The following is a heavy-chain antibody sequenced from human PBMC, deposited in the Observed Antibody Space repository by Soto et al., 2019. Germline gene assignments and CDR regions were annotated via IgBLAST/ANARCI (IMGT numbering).Heavy chain of an antibody. J-gene: IGHJ6*02. CDR2: INNDGSNT. D-gene: IGHD1-7*01. CDR3: ARDPLIGTTDDGLAV. V-gene: IGHV3-74*01. Sequence: EVQLVESGGGLVQPGGSLRLSCAASGFTFSTYWMHWVRQPPGKGLVWVSRINNDGSNTAYADSVKGRCTISREMAQSSLYLQINRLRAEDTAVYYCARDPLIGTTDDGLAVWGQGTTVSVSS. CDR1: GFTFSTYW.